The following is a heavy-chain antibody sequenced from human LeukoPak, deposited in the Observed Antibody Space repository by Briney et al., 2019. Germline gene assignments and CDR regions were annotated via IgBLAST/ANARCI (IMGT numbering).Heavy chain of an antibody. V-gene: IGHV4-30-2*01. J-gene: IGHJ2*01. CDR2: IYHSGST. Sequence: SETLSLTCTVSGGSLSSGGYYWSWIRQPPGKGLEWIGYIYHSGSTYYNPSLKSRVTISVDRSKNQFSLKLSSVTAADTAVYYCVRDEAEFGNRQWYFDLWGRGTLVIVSS. CDR3: VRDEAEFGNRQWYFDL. CDR1: GGSLSSGGYY. D-gene: IGHD2/OR15-2a*01.